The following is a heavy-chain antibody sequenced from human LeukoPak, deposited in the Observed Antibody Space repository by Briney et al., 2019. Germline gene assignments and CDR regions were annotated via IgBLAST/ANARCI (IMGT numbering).Heavy chain of an antibody. J-gene: IGHJ4*02. CDR2: LSSDGTNK. CDR1: GFTFSSYA. Sequence: GGSLRLSCSASGFTFSSYAEHWVRQAPGEGLGWVAGLSSDGTNKYYADSVQGRFTISRDTSKNTLYLLMNSLRGEDTAVYYCVKGGDGSIPFDYWGPRTLVTVSS. CDR3: VKGGDGSIPFDY. D-gene: IGHD2-21*01. V-gene: IGHV3-30-3*01.